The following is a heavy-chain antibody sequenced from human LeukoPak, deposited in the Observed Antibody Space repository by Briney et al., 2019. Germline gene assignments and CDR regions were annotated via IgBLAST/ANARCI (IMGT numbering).Heavy chain of an antibody. V-gene: IGHV1-46*01. J-gene: IGHJ4*02. Sequence: GASVKVSCKASGYTFTSYYMHWVRQAPGQGLEWMGIINPSGGSTSYAQKFQGRVTMTRDTSTSTDYMELSSLRSEDTAVYYCARDTRITMVRGVIKDHYFDYWGQGTLVTVSS. CDR1: GYTFTSYY. CDR2: INPSGGST. D-gene: IGHD3-10*01. CDR3: ARDTRITMVRGVIKDHYFDY.